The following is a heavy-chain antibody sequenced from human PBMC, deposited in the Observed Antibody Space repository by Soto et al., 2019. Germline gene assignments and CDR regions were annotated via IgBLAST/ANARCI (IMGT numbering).Heavy chain of an antibody. CDR1: GGSISSGGYS. D-gene: IGHD3-16*02. CDR3: TRDIDSPGY. J-gene: IGHJ4*02. CDR2: IYHSVST. V-gene: IGHV4-30-2*01. Sequence: PSETLSLTCAVSGGSISSGGYSWSWIRQPPGKGLEWIGYIYHSVSTYYNPSLKSRVTISVDTSKNQLSLKLSSVTAADTAVYYCTRDIDSPGYWGQGTLVTVSS.